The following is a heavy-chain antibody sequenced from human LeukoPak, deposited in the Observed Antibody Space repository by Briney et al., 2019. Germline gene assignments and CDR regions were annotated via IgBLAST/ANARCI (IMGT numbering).Heavy chain of an antibody. CDR2: IKSKTDGETT. V-gene: IGHV3-15*01. CDR1: GFTFNNAW. Sequence: PGGSLTLSCAASGFTFNNAWMSWVRQAPGKGLEWVGRIKSKTDGETTDYAAPVEGRFTISRDDSKNTVFLQMNSLKTEDTAVYYCASAHYGSGTYYNLFWGQGTLVTVSS. CDR3: ASAHYGSGTYYNLF. D-gene: IGHD3-10*01. J-gene: IGHJ4*02.